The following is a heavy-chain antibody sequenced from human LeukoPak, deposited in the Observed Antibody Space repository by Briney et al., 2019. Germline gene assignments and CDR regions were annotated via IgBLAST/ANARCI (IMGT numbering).Heavy chain of an antibody. CDR1: SASKTNHY. V-gene: IGHV4-59*07. CDR3: ATRPADRTWHGVFDY. Sequence: SDTLSLLCSVSSASKTNHYWSWPRQPPGKGVEGIGYIYDSETTNYNPSLKSRVTMSVDMSNNQFSLKLGSVTAADTALYYCATRPADRTWHGVFDYWSRGTLVTVSS. D-gene: IGHD6-6*01. J-gene: IGHJ4*02. CDR2: IYDSETT.